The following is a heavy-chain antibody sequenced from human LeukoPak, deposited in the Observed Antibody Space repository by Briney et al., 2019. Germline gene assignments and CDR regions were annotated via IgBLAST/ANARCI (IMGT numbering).Heavy chain of an antibody. V-gene: IGHV3-23*01. Sequence: GGSLRLSCAASGFTFRNYAVSWVRQAPGKGLEWVSLISGSGDTYYADSVKGRFTISRDNSKNTLYLQMDSLRAEDTAVYYCATAHQFSFQDWGQGTLVTVSS. CDR2: ISGSGDT. J-gene: IGHJ1*01. D-gene: IGHD2-2*01. CDR3: ATAHQFSFQD. CDR1: GFTFRNYA.